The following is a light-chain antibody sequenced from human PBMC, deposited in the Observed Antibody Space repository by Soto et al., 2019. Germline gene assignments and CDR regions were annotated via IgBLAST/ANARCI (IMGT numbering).Light chain of an antibody. Sequence: EIVMTQSPATLSVSPGERASLSCRASQSVGSNLAWYQQTAGQAPRLLIYGASTRATGIPARFSGSVSGTEFTLTISSLQSEDFAVYSCQQYTNWPYTFGQGTKLESK. CDR2: GAS. CDR1: QSVGSN. J-gene: IGKJ2*01. V-gene: IGKV3-15*01. CDR3: QQYTNWPYT.